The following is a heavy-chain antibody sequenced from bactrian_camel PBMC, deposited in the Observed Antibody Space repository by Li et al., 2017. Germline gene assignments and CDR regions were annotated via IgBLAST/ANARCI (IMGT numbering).Heavy chain of an antibody. Sequence: HVQLVESGGGSVQTGGSLRLSCVASGVTSSNVCLGWFRQVPGKAREGIAGVFANGVSRYFSDSVKGRFTISRDTSKNAIYLQMSNLAPEDTAGITGARGPRSPSP. J-gene: IGHJ4*01. CDR1: GVTSSNVC. V-gene: IGHV3S60*01. CDR2: VFANGVSR.